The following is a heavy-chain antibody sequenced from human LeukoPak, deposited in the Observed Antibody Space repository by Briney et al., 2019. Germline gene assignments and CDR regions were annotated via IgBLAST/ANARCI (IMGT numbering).Heavy chain of an antibody. Sequence: PGGSLRLSCAASGFTFTHYGMNWVRQAPGKGLEWVSGIRANGETTYYADSVRGRFTISRDNAKNSLYLQMNSLRAEDTAVYYCAREVRNYYDSSGSDYWGQGTLVTVSS. V-gene: IGHV3-48*04. J-gene: IGHJ4*02. CDR2: IRANGETT. CDR1: GFTFTHYG. CDR3: AREVRNYYDSSGSDY. D-gene: IGHD3-22*01.